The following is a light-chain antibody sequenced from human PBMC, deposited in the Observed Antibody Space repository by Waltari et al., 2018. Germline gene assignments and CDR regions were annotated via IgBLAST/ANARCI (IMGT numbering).Light chain of an antibody. CDR2: GAS. V-gene: IGKV3-15*01. CDR3: QQYNNWPPLT. Sequence: EIVMTQSPATPSVSPGERATLSCRASQSVGSNLAWYQQKPGQPPRLLIYGASTRASCVPARFSGSGSGTEFTLTISSLQSEDFAVYYCQQYNNWPPLTFGGGTKVEIK. CDR1: QSVGSN. J-gene: IGKJ4*01.